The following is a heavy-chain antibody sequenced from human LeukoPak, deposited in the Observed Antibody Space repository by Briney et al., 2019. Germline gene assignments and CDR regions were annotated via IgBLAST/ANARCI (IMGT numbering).Heavy chain of an antibody. V-gene: IGHV3-21*04. D-gene: IGHD1-7*01. J-gene: IGHJ3*02. CDR1: GFTFSSYS. CDR2: ISSSSSYI. Sequence: PGGSLRLSCAASGFTFSSYSMNWVRQAPGKGLEWVSSISSSSSYIYYADSVKGRFTISRDNAKNSLYLQMNSLRAEDTALYYCARGKDAGTTIGGAFDIWGQGTMVAVSS. CDR3: ARGKDAGTTIGGAFDI.